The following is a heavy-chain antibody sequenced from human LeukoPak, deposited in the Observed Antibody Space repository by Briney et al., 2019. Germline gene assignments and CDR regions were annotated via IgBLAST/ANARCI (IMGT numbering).Heavy chain of an antibody. CDR2: ITYTGIT. D-gene: IGHD3-16*01. V-gene: IGHV4-34*01. Sequence: AETLSLTCAVFSGSFSGYSWTWIRQPPGKGLEWIGEITYTGITNYNPSLKSRVTISEDTSKNQFSLRLSSVNAADTAVYYCATVGLASEYYFDHWGQGTLVTVSS. CDR1: SGSFSGYS. CDR3: ATVGLASEYYFDH. J-gene: IGHJ4*02.